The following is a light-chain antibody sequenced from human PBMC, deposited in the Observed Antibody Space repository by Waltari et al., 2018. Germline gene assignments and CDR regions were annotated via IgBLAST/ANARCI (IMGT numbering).Light chain of an antibody. CDR3: LQDYNYPYT. V-gene: IGKV1-6*01. Sequence: AIQMTQSPSSLTASVGDRVTITCRASQDIRIDLGWYQQKPGKDPKLLIYATSSLQGGVPSRFSGSGSGTDFTLTISSLQPEDFATYYCLQDYNYPYTFGQGTKLEIK. J-gene: IGKJ2*01. CDR1: QDIRID. CDR2: ATS.